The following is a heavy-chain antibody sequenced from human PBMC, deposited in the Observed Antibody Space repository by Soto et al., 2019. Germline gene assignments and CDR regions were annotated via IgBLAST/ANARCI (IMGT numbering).Heavy chain of an antibody. CDR1: GGSFNANY. CDR2: IYYTGST. V-gene: IGHV4-34*01. Sequence: PSETLSLTCAVSGGSFNANYWTWIRQPPGKGLEWIGEIYYTGSTNYIPSLKGRVAISVDTSKNQFTLRLTSVTAADTAVYYCASARWDYWGQGTLVTVSS. J-gene: IGHJ4*02. CDR3: ASARWDY.